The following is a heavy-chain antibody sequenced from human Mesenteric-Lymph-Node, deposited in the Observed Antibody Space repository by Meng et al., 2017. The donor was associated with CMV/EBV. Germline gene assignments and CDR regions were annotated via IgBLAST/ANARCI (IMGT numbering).Heavy chain of an antibody. D-gene: IGHD3-22*01. V-gene: IGHV1-2*02. J-gene: IGHJ4*02. CDR3: ARAGSYDTSGYSFDS. CDR2: INPNNGGT. Sequence: ASVKVSCKASGYTFIGYFMHWVRQAPGQGPEGMGWINPNNGGTKYAQGFQGRVTMTRDTSINTAYMELSRLRSDDTAVYYCARAGSYDTSGYSFDSWGQGTLVTVSS. CDR1: GYTFIGYF.